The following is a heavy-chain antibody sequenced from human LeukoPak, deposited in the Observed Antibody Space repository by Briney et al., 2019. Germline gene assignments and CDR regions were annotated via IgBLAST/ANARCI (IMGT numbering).Heavy chain of an antibody. Sequence: GVSLRLSCAASGFTFSTYSMNWVRQAPGKGLEWVSSISSNNRYIYYADSVKGRFTISRDNAKNSLYLQMNSLRAEDTAVYYCAGVKVAGTRSFDYWGQGTLATVSS. CDR3: AGVKVAGTRSFDY. CDR1: GFTFSTYS. D-gene: IGHD6-19*01. CDR2: ISSNNRYI. V-gene: IGHV3-21*01. J-gene: IGHJ4*02.